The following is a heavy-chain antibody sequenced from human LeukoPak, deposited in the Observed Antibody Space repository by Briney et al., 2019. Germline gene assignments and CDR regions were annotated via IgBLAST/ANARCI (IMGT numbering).Heavy chain of an antibody. CDR3: TRHPAEGDY. CDR2: ISGSSSNT. Sequence: GGSLRLSCAASGFTLSDFYMSWIRQAPGKELESVSYISGSSSNTNYADSVKGRFTISRDNAKNSLYLQMNSLRPEDTAVYYCTRHPAEGDYWGQGTLVTVSS. D-gene: IGHD2-15*01. J-gene: IGHJ4*02. V-gene: IGHV3-11*03. CDR1: GFTLSDFY.